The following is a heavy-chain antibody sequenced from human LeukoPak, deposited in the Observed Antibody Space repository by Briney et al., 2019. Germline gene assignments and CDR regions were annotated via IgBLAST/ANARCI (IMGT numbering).Heavy chain of an antibody. Sequence: GGSLRLSCAASGFTFSNARMNWVRQAPGKGLEWVGRIKSKTDGGTTDYAAPVKGRFTISRDDSKNTLYLQMNSLKTEDTAVYYCSTTYYYDSSEGYWGQGTLVTVSS. CDR2: IKSKTDGGTT. D-gene: IGHD3-22*01. V-gene: IGHV3-15*07. J-gene: IGHJ4*02. CDR1: GFTFSNAR. CDR3: STTYYYDSSEGY.